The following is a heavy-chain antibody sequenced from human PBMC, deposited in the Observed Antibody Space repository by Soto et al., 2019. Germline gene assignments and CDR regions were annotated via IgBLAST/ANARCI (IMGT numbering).Heavy chain of an antibody. CDR3: ARAYGGWSSSSGFNWFDP. V-gene: IGHV1-69*13. CDR2: IIPIFGTA. D-gene: IGHD6-6*01. Sequence: SVKVSCKASGGTFSSYAISWVRQAPGQGLEWMGGIIPIFGTANYAQKFQGRVTITADESTSTAYMELSSLRSEDTAVYYCARAYGGWSSSSGFNWFDPWGQGTLVTVFS. CDR1: GGTFSSYA. J-gene: IGHJ5*02.